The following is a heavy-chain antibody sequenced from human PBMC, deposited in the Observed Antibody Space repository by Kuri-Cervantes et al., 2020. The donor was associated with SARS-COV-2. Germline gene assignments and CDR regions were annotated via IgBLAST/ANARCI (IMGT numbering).Heavy chain of an antibody. D-gene: IGHD6-13*01. J-gene: IGHJ4*02. CDR1: GGSFSGYY. Sequence: SETLSLTCAVYGGSFSGYYWTWIRQPPGKGLEWIGEINHSGGTNYNPSLRGRVAISADTSKNQFSLKLNSVTAADTGVYYCARVGGGEQQLLYPFDYWGQGTLVTVSS. CDR2: INHSGGT. CDR3: ARVGGGEQQLLYPFDY. V-gene: IGHV4-34*01.